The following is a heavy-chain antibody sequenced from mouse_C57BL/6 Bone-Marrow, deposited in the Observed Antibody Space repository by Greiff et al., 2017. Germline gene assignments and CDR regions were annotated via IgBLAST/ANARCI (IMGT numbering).Heavy chain of an antibody. CDR2: IHPNSGST. J-gene: IGHJ4*01. CDR1: GYTFTSYW. V-gene: IGHV1-64*01. CDR3: ATLWSHVAMDY. Sequence: QVQLQQPGAELVKPGASVKLSCKASGYTFTSYWMHWVKQRPGQGLEWIGMIHPNSGSTNYNEKFKSKATLTVDKSSSTAYMQLSSLTSEDSAVYYCATLWSHVAMDYWGQGTSVTVSS. D-gene: IGHD1-1*02.